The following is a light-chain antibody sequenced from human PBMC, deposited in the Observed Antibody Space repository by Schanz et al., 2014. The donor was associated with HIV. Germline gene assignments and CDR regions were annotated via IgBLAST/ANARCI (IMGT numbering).Light chain of an antibody. CDR2: DVS. CDR1: SSDVGTYDY. J-gene: IGLJ1*01. CDR3: SSYTSSLTRV. V-gene: IGLV2-14*03. Sequence: QSDLTQPASVSGSPGQSITISCTGTSSDVGTYDYVSWYQQHPGKAPKLMIYDVSYRPSGVSNRFSGSKSGNTASLTISGLQAEDEADYFCSSYTSSLTRVFGTGTKLTVL.